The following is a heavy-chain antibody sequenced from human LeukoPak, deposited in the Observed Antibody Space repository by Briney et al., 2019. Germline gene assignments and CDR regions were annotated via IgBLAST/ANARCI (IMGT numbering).Heavy chain of an antibody. Sequence: PGRSLRLSCAASGFTFSSYGMHWVRQAPGKGLEWVAVISYDGSNKYYADSVKGRFTISRDNSKNTLYLQMNSLRAEDTAVYYCAKDLMGTYYDFWSGYSRYYYGMDVWGQGTTVTVSS. CDR3: AKDLMGTYYDFWSGYSRYYYGMDV. V-gene: IGHV3-30*18. CDR2: ISYDGSNK. J-gene: IGHJ6*02. CDR1: GFTFSSYG. D-gene: IGHD3-3*01.